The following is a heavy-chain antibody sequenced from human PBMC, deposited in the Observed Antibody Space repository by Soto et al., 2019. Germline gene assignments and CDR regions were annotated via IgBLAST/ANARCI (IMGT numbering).Heavy chain of an antibody. J-gene: IGHJ4*02. Sequence: GGSLRLSCAASGFMFSAYTMNWVRQAPGKGLEWLSSISDDSSYIDYADSLRGRFTVSRDNSKNTLYLQMNSLRAEDTAVYYCARDQWNYASVWGQGTLVTVSS. D-gene: IGHD1-7*01. CDR2: ISDDSSYI. V-gene: IGHV3-21*04. CDR1: GFMFSAYT. CDR3: ARDQWNYASV.